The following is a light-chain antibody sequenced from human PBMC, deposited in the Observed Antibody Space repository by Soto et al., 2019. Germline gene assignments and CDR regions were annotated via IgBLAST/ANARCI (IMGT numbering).Light chain of an antibody. CDR2: EVT. Sequence: QSALAQPPSASGSPGQSVTISCTGTSSDVGAYNFVSWYQQLPGKAPKLMIYEVTKRPSGVPDRFSGSKSGNTASLTVSGLQAEEEADYYCSSYAGSITIYVFGPGTKVTVL. CDR1: SSDVGAYNF. CDR3: SSYAGSITIYV. V-gene: IGLV2-8*01. J-gene: IGLJ1*01.